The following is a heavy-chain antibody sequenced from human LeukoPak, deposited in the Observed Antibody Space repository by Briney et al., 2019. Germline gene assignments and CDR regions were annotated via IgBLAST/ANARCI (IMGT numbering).Heavy chain of an antibody. CDR1: GYTFNSYG. D-gene: IGHD3-22*01. Sequence: ASVKVSCKTSGYTFNSYGIAWVRQAPGQGLEWVGWISAYNGDTNYAQNLQHRVTMTTDTSTTTAYMELRSLRSDDTAVYYCARTYYYDSSGYIHFDYWGQGTLVTVSS. CDR3: ARTYYYDSSGYIHFDY. J-gene: IGHJ4*02. V-gene: IGHV1-18*01. CDR2: ISAYNGDT.